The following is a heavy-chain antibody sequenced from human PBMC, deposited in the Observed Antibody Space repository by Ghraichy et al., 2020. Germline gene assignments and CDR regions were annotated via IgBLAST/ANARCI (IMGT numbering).Heavy chain of an antibody. CDR1: GFTFSSYS. CDR2: ISSSSSYI. J-gene: IGHJ3*02. CDR3: ARDLGYCSGGSCYHDAFDI. V-gene: IGHV3-21*01. D-gene: IGHD2-15*01. Sequence: GGSLRLSCAASGFTFSSYSMNWVRPAPGKGLEWVSSISSSSSYIYYADSVKGRFTISRDNAKNSLYLQMNSLRAEDTAVYYCARDLGYCSGGSCYHDAFDIWGQETMVAVSS.